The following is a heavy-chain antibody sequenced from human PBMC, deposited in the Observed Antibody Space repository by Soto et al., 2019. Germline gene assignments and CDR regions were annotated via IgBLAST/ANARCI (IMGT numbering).Heavy chain of an antibody. CDR1: GGSFSGYY. CDR3: ARGTRLLHYYYYGMDV. CDR2: INHSGST. Sequence: PSETLSLTCAVYGGSFSGYYWSWIRPPPGKGLEWIGEINHSGSTNYNPSLKSRVTISVDTSKNQFSLKLSSVTAADTAVYYCARGTRLLHYYYYGMDVWGQGTTVTVSS. J-gene: IGHJ6*02. V-gene: IGHV4-34*01. D-gene: IGHD6-25*01.